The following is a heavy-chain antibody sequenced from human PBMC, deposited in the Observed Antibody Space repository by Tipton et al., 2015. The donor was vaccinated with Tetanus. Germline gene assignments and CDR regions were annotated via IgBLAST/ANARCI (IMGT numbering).Heavy chain of an antibody. J-gene: IGHJ4*02. CDR2: ISGSGGST. Sequence: SLRLSCAASGFTFSSYAMSWVRQAPGKGLESVSAISGSGGSTYYADSVKGRFTISRDNSKNTLYLQMNSLRAEDTAVYYCAKEALGGLPPGYYFDYWGQGTLVTVSS. CDR3: AKEALGGLPPGYYFDY. CDR1: GFTFSSYA. D-gene: IGHD1-26*01. V-gene: IGHV3-23*01.